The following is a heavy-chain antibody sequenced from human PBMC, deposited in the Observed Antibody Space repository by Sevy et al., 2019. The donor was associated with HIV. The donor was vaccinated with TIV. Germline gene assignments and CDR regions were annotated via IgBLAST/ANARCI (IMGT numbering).Heavy chain of an antibody. V-gene: IGHV3-21*01. D-gene: IGHD6-13*01. J-gene: IGHJ4*02. CDR3: ASVHPYSSSWGPFDY. CDR1: GFTFSSYS. CDR2: ISSSRSYI. Sequence: GGSLRLSCAASGFTFSSYSMNWVRQAPGKGLEWVSSISSSRSYIYYADSVKGRFTISRDNAKNSLYLQMNSLRAEDTAVYYCASVHPYSSSWGPFDYWGQGTLVTVSS.